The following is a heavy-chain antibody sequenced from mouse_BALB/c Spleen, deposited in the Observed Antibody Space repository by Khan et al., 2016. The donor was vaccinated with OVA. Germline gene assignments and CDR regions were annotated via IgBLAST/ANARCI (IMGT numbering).Heavy chain of an antibody. J-gene: IGHJ2*01. CDR1: GFTFTDYY. Sequence: EVELVESGGGLVQPGGSLRLSCATSGFTFTDYYMTWVRQPPGEALEWLGFIANKADGYRTEYSASVKGRFTFSRDTSQNILYLQMTTLRPEYSGTYYCARDQVGSYFDYWGQGTTLTVSS. CDR2: IANKADGYRT. V-gene: IGHV7-3*02. CDR3: ARDQVGSYFDY. D-gene: IGHD4-1*02.